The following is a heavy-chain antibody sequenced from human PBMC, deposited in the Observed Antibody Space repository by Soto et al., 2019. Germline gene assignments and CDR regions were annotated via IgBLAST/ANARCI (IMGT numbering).Heavy chain of an antibody. J-gene: IGHJ4*02. CDR2: MNPNSGNT. CDR3: ARGSILRDYIWGSYRYTGPLY. D-gene: IGHD3-16*02. CDR1: GYTFTSYD. Sequence: GASVKVSCKASGYTFTSYDINWVRQATGQGLEWMGWMNPNSGNTGYAQKFQGRVTMTRNTSISTAYMELSSLRSEDTAVYYCARGSILRDYIWGSYRYTGPLYWGQGTLVTVSS. V-gene: IGHV1-8*01.